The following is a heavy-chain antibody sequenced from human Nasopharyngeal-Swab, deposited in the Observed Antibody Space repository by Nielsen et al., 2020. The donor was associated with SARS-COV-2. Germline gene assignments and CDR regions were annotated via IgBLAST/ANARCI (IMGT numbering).Heavy chain of an antibody. CDR2: IDWGDDK. V-gene: IGHV2-70*01. CDR1: GFSLSTSGMC. Sequence: SGPTLVKPTQTLTLTCTFSGFSLSTSGMCVSWIRQPPGKALEWLALIDWGDDKYYSTSLKTRLTISKDTSKNQVVLTMTNMDPVDTATYYCARILRTGTSNYYYGMDVWGQGTTVTVSS. D-gene: IGHD1-1*01. CDR3: ARILRTGTSNYYYGMDV. J-gene: IGHJ6*02.